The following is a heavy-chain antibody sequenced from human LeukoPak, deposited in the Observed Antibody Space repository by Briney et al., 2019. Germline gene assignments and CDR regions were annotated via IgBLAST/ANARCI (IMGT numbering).Heavy chain of an antibody. CDR1: GFTFSSYW. CDR2: INSDGSST. V-gene: IGHV3-74*01. J-gene: IGHJ4*02. D-gene: IGHD3-3*01. Sequence: PGGSLRLSCAASGFTFSSYWMHWVRQAPGKGLVWVSRINSDGSSTSYADSVKGRFTISRDNAKNTLYLQMNSLRAEDTAVYYCARDMSPLWSGYPGGFDCWGQGTLVTVSS. CDR3: ARDMSPLWSGYPGGFDC.